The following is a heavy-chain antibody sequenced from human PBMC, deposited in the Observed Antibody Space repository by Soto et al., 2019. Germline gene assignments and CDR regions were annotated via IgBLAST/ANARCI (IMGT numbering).Heavy chain of an antibody. CDR1: GFTFSGCW. Sequence: EVQLVESGGGLVQPGGSLRLSCAASGFTFSGCWMSWVRQAPGKGLEWVANIKQDGSEQFYVDSVKGRFTISRDNAKTSLYLQMNSLRAEDAAVYYCAREAVWGQGTTVTVSS. J-gene: IGHJ6*02. CDR3: AREAV. CDR2: IKQDGSEQ. V-gene: IGHV3-7*05.